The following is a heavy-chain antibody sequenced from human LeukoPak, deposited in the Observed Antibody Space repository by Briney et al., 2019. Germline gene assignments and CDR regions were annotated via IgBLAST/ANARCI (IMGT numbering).Heavy chain of an antibody. CDR2: ISYDGSNK. V-gene: IGHV3-30*18. CDR1: GFTFSSYG. J-gene: IGHJ4*02. Sequence: PGGSLRLSCAASGFTFSSYGMHWVRQAPGKGLEWVAVISYDGSNKYYADSVKGRFTTSRDNSKNTLYLQMNSLRAEDTAVYYCAKDRQLGFDYWGQGTLVTVSS. CDR3: AKDRQLGFDY. D-gene: IGHD6-13*01.